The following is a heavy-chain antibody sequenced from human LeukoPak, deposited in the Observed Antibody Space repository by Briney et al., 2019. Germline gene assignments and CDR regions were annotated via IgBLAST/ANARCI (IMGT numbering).Heavy chain of an antibody. D-gene: IGHD3-22*01. CDR3: ARGGYYYDSSGYSHLPVY. V-gene: IGHV1-69*13. CDR2: IIPIVGTT. J-gene: IGHJ4*02. CDR1: GGTFSGYA. Sequence: SVKVSCKASGGTFSGYAFSWVRQAPGQGLEWMGGIIPIVGTTNYAQMFQGRVTITADESTSTAYMELSSLRSEDTAVYYCARGGYYYDSSGYSHLPVYWGQGTLVTVSA.